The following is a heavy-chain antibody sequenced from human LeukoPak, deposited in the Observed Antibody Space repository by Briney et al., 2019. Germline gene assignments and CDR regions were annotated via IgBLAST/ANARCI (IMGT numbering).Heavy chain of an antibody. CDR1: GGSFSGYY. D-gene: IGHD5-18*01. V-gene: IGHV4-34*01. CDR3: ARAPAVDTAMVTSFDY. CDR2: INHSGST. J-gene: IGHJ4*02. Sequence: SETLSLTCAVYGGSFSGYYWSWIRQPPGKGLEWIGEINHSGSTDYNPSLKSRVTISVDTSKNQFPLKLSSVTAADTAVYYCARAPAVDTAMVTSFDYWGQGTLVTVSS.